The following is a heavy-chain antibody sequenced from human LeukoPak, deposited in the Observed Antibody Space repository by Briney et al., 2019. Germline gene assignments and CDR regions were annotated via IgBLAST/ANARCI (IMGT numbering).Heavy chain of an antibody. CDR1: GDSISTYY. Sequence: PSETLSLTCTVSGDSISTYYWSWIRQPPGKGLEWIGYIYYRVTSDYNPSLKSRVTMSVDMSTRQISLKLSSVTAADAAVYYCARAVGGDGSGSLWGPGTLVTVSS. D-gene: IGHD3-10*01. J-gene: IGHJ4*02. CDR3: ARAVGGDGSGSL. CDR2: IYYRVTS. V-gene: IGHV4-59*01.